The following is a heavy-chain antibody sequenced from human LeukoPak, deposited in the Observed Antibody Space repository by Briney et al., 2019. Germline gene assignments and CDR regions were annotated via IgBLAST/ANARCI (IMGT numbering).Heavy chain of an antibody. CDR1: GFTFTTYW. Sequence: EGSLRLSCAASGFTFTTYWMSWVRQAPGKGLEWVANIKQDGSEKNFVDSVKGRFTISRDNAKNSLYLQMNSLRAEDTAVYYCAIGDGYNRYWGQGTLVTVSS. CDR3: AIGDGYNRY. CDR2: IKQDGSEK. D-gene: IGHD5-24*01. J-gene: IGHJ4*02. V-gene: IGHV3-7*01.